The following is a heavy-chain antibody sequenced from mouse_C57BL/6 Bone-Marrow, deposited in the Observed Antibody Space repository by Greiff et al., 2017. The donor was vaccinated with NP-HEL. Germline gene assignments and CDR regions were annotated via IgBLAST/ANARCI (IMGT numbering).Heavy chain of an antibody. CDR1: GFSFNTYA. J-gene: IGHJ3*01. V-gene: IGHV10-1*01. CDR3: VRLGDRFAY. Sequence: EVQLQESGGGLVQPKGSLKLSCAASGFSFNTYAMNWVRQAPGKGLEWVARIRSKSNNYATYYADSVKDRFTISRDDSESMLYLQMNNLKTEDTAMYYCVRLGDRFAYWGQGTLVTVSA. CDR2: IRSKSNNYAT.